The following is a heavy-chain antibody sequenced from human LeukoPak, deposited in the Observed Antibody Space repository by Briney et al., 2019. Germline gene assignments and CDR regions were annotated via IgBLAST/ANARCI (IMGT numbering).Heavy chain of an antibody. CDR1: GYTFIRYF. Sequence: GASVKVSCKASGYTFIRYFMHWVRQAPGQGLEWMGIINPSAGSTTYAQKFQGRVTMTRDTSTSTVYMELSSLRSEDTAVYYCARDQDYYGSGSNPSPHWGQGTLVTVSS. CDR3: ARDQDYYGSGSNPSPH. D-gene: IGHD3-10*01. J-gene: IGHJ1*01. V-gene: IGHV1-46*01. CDR2: INPSAGST.